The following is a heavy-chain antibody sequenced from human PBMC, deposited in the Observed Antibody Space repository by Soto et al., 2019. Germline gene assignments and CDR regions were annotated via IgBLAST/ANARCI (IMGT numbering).Heavy chain of an antibody. J-gene: IGHJ3*02. Sequence: ASVKVSCKTSGYTFTSYGISWVRQAPGQGLEWMGWISAYNGNTNYAQKLQGRVTMTTDTSTSTAYMELRSLRSDDTAVYYCARSFHSICWYEDAFDIWGQGTMVTVSS. D-gene: IGHD6-19*01. CDR1: GYTFTSYG. V-gene: IGHV1-18*01. CDR3: ARSFHSICWYEDAFDI. CDR2: ISAYNGNT.